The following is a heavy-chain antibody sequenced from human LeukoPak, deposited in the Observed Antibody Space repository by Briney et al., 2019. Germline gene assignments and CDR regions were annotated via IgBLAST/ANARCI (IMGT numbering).Heavy chain of an antibody. D-gene: IGHD6-19*01. J-gene: IGHJ4*02. CDR2: IYYSGTT. Sequence: SETLSLTCTVSGASIRSYFWSWIRQPPGKGLEWIGYIYYSGTTNHNPSLKSRVTISVDTSKNQFSLKLSSVTAADTAVYYCAKGGHSSGWYHDYWGQGTLVTVSS. CDR3: AKGGHSSGWYHDY. CDR1: GASIRSYF. V-gene: IGHV4-59*01.